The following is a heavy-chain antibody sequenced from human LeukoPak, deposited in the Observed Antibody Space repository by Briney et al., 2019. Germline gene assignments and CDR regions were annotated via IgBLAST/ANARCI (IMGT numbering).Heavy chain of an antibody. Sequence: GGSLRLSCAASGFTVSSNFMSWVRQAPGKGLEWVSVIYSGGNTYYADYVKGRFTISRDNAKNTLYLQMNSLRAEDTAVYFCARDRGYTQDYWGQGTLVTVSS. D-gene: IGHD5-12*01. CDR1: GFTVSSNF. CDR2: IYSGGNT. J-gene: IGHJ4*02. CDR3: ARDRGYTQDY. V-gene: IGHV3-66*01.